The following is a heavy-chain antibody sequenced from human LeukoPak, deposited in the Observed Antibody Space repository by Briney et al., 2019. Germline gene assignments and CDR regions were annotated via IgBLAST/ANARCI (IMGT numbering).Heavy chain of an antibody. CDR2: IYSGGST. Sequence: GGSLRLSCAASGFTVSSNYMSWVRQAPGKGLEWVSVIYSGGSTYYADSVKGRFTISRDNSKNTLYLQMNSLRAEGTAVYYCARITRGYSYGPHSLDYWGQGTLVTVSS. D-gene: IGHD5-18*01. J-gene: IGHJ4*02. CDR3: ARITRGYSYGPHSLDY. V-gene: IGHV3-66*02. CDR1: GFTVSSNY.